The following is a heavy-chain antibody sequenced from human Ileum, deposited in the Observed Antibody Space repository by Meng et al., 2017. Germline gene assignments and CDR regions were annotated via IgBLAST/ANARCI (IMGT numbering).Heavy chain of an antibody. V-gene: IGHV1-46*01. Sequence: QGERVQSGAEVEKPGAQVKVSCKASGYTFTTSYAHWVRQAPGQGLEWMGVINAGSGDTGYAQKFQGRLTMTRDTSTSTLYMELSSLRSEDTAVYYCAKDSHGYGDGGHWGQGTLVTVSS. CDR2: INAGSGDT. CDR3: AKDSHGYGDGGH. CDR1: GYTFTTSY. J-gene: IGHJ4*02. D-gene: IGHD4-17*01.